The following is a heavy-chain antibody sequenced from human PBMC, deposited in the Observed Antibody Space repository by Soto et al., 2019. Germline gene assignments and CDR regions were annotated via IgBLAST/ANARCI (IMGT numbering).Heavy chain of an antibody. D-gene: IGHD1-26*01. V-gene: IGHV3-72*01. J-gene: IGHJ4*02. CDR1: GFTFSDHY. Sequence: EVQLVESGGGLVQHGGSLRLSCAASGFTFSDHYVDWVRQAPGKGLEWVARIRNKAKSYSTEYAASAKGRVTISRDDSKNLVYLQMSSMKTEDTAVYYCARIRLGRYYLKYFDYWGQGTLVTVSS. CDR2: IRNKAKSYST. CDR3: ARIRLGRYYLKYFDY.